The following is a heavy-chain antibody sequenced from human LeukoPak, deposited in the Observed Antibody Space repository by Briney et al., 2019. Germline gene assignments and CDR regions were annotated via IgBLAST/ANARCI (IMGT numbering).Heavy chain of an antibody. CDR1: GYTFTGYS. CDR3: ARERCYDSGSYYGF. D-gene: IGHD3-10*01. Sequence: ASVNVSRKASGYTFTGYSMHWVRQAPGQGLEWMGWINPNSGGTNYAQEFQGRVTMTRDTSISTAYMELSRLRSDDTAVYYCARERCYDSGSYYGFWGQGTLVTVSS. CDR2: INPNSGGT. V-gene: IGHV1-2*02. J-gene: IGHJ4*02.